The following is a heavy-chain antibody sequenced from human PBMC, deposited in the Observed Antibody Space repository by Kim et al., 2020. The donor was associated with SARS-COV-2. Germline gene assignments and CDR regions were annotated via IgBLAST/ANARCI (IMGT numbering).Heavy chain of an antibody. Sequence: SETLSLTCPVYGGSFSGYYWSWIRQPPGKGLEWIGEINHSGSTNYNPSLKSRVTISVDTSKNQFSLKLSSVTAADTAVYYCARGGFPGDIVVVVAASRGSRYFDYWGQGTLVTVSS. CDR3: ARGGFPGDIVVVVAASRGSRYFDY. CDR2: INHSGST. D-gene: IGHD2-15*01. CDR1: GGSFSGYY. J-gene: IGHJ4*02. V-gene: IGHV4-34*01.